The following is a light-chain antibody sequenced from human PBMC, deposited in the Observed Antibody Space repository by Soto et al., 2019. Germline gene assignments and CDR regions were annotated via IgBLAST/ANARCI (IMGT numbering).Light chain of an antibody. CDR2: LNGDGSH. CDR3: QTWSTDIRV. V-gene: IGLV4-69*01. CDR1: SGHNSYA. Sequence: QLVLTQPPSASASLGASVKLTCTLSSGHNSYAIAWHKQQPEKGPRYLMQLNGDGSHSKGDGIPDRFSGSSSGAERYLTISILQYEDEADYYCQTWSTDIRVFGGGTKLTVL. J-gene: IGLJ3*02.